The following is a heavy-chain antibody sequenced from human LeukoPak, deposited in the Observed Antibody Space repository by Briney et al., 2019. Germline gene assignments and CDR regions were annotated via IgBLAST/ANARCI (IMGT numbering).Heavy chain of an antibody. CDR1: GFTFSSYW. J-gene: IGHJ5*02. D-gene: IGHD3-3*01. CDR3: ARLSQVYYDFWSGQNWFDP. Sequence: PGGSLRLSCAASGFTFSSYWMHWVRQAPGKGLVWVSRINSDGSSTSYADSVKGRFTISRDNAKNTLYLQMNSLRAEDTAVCYCARLSQVYYDFWSGQNWFDPWGQGTLVTVSS. V-gene: IGHV3-74*01. CDR2: INSDGSST.